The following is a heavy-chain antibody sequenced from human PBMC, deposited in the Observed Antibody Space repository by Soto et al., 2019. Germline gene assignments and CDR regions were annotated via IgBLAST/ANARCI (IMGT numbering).Heavy chain of an antibody. CDR1: GYTFTSYD. D-gene: IGHD3-16*01. J-gene: IGHJ4*02. CDR2: MNPNSGNT. V-gene: IGHV1-8*01. Sequence: QVQLVQSGAEVKKPGASVKVSCKASGYTFTSYDINWVRQATGQGLEWMGWMNPNSGNTGYAQTFQGRVTMTRNTSISTAYMELSSLRSEDTDVYYCAKLTMITFGGVTSKDYWGQGGLVTVS. CDR3: AKLTMITFGGVTSKDY.